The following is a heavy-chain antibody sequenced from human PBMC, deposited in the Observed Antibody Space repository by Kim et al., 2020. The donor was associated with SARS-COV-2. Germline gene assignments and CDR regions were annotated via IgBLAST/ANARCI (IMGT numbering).Heavy chain of an antibody. CDR1: GFTFSSYG. CDR3: ARATIWFGELLTRYGMDV. J-gene: IGHJ6*02. V-gene: IGHV3-33*05. D-gene: IGHD3-10*01. CDR2: ISYDGSNK. Sequence: GGSLRLSCAASGFTFSSYGMHWVRQAPGKGLEWVAVISYDGSNKYYADSVKGRFTISRDNSKNTLYLQMNSLRAEDTAVYYCARATIWFGELLTRYGMDVCGQGATVTVSS.